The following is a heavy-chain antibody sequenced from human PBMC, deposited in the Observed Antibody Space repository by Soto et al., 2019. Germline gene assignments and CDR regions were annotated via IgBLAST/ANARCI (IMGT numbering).Heavy chain of an antibody. CDR2: ISGSGGST. CDR3: AKDRRGLSSSRLRFDP. Sequence: GRSLRLSCAASGFTLSSYAMSWVRQAPGKGLEWVSAISGSGGSTYYADSVKGRFTISRDNSKNTLYLQMNSLRAEDTAVYYCAKDRRGLSSSRLRFDPWGQGTLVTVSS. V-gene: IGHV3-23*01. D-gene: IGHD6-13*01. CDR1: GFTLSSYA. J-gene: IGHJ5*02.